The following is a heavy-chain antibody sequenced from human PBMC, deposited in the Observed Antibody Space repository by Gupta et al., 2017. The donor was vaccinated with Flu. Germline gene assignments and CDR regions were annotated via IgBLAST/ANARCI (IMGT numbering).Heavy chain of an antibody. V-gene: IGHV3-30*18. Sequence: QVQLVQFGGGAVQPGRSLRLSCEASEFVFISYGIHWVRQAPGKGLEWVAFISYDGSNEYYADSVKGRFTISRDTSKKTHFLQMNSLRPDDRAVYYCAKGQFYNYGALNYWGQGTPVTVSS. CDR3: AKGQFYNYGALNY. D-gene: IGHD1-20*01. CDR1: EFVFISYG. J-gene: IGHJ4*02. CDR2: ISYDGSNE.